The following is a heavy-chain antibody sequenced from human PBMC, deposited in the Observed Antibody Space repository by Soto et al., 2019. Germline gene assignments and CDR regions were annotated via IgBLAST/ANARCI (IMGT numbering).Heavy chain of an antibody. CDR2: IIPIFGTA. CDR1: GGTFSSYA. V-gene: IGHV1-69*13. Sequence: VASVKVSCKDSGGTFSSYAIRWVRQAPGQGLEWMGGIIPIFGTANYAQKFQGRVTITADESTSTAYMELSSLRYEDTAVYYYARVDYYILTGYYVDGVYFYFWGQRSLVTVSS. D-gene: IGHD3-9*01. CDR3: ARVDYYILTGYYVDGVYFYF. J-gene: IGHJ4*02.